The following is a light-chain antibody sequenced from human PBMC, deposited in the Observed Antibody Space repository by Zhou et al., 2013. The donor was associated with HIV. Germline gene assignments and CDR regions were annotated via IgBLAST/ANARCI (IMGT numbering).Light chain of an antibody. J-gene: IGKJ1*01. CDR1: QSVSSN. Sequence: IVLTQSPDTLSLSPGERVTLSCRASQSVSSNYLVWYQQKSGQAPRLLIYGASIRATGIPARFSGSGSETEFFLTISNMQSEDSAIYYCQQFNNWPPWTFGQGTKIEIK. CDR3: QQFNNWPPWT. CDR2: GAS. V-gene: IGKV3-15*01.